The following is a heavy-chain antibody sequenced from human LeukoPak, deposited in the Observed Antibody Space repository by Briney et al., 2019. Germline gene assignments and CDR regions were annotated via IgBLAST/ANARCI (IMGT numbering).Heavy chain of an antibody. CDR3: ARGGRSTVDY. V-gene: IGHV1-8*01. CDR1: GHTFTTHD. CDR2: MNTHSGNT. Sequence: GAPVKGSCKAFGHTFTTHDINGVRQATGHGVEWTGGMNTHSGNTGYAQKFQGRVTMTPRRSMSTAYMELSSRRFEVTGVYYCARGGRSTVDYWGQGTLVTVSS. D-gene: IGHD6-13*01. J-gene: IGHJ4*02.